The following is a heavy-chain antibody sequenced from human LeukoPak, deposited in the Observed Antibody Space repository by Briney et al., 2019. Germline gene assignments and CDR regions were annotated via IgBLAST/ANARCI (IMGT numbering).Heavy chain of an antibody. CDR1: GFTVSTYS. CDR3: ARGLPPDY. Sequence: GGSLTLSCAASGFTVSTYSMSWVRQAPGKGLVWVSRIYADGSSTTYADSVKGRFTISRDNAKNTLYLQMNSLRAEDTAVYYCARGLPPDYWGQGTMVTVSS. V-gene: IGHV3-74*01. J-gene: IGHJ4*02. CDR2: IYADGSST.